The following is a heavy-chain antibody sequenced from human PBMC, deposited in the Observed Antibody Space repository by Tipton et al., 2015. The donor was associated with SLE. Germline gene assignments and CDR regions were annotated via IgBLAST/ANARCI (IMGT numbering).Heavy chain of an antibody. Sequence: TLSLTCAVYGGSFSGYYWSWIRQPPGKGLEWFGYIYYSGSTNYNPSLKSRVAISVDTSKNQFSLKLSSVTAADTAVYYCASFHSSSWYYFDYWGQGTLVTVSS. J-gene: IGHJ4*02. D-gene: IGHD6-13*01. CDR2: IYYSGST. CDR1: GGSFSGYY. CDR3: ASFHSSSWYYFDY. V-gene: IGHV4-59*01.